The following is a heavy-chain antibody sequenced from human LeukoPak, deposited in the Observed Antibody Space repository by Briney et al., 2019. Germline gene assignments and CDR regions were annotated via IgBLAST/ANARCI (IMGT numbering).Heavy chain of an antibody. V-gene: IGHV4-30-2*01. CDR3: ARDNGIATTNDAFDI. J-gene: IGHJ3*02. Sequence: SETLSLTCAVSGGSLSSGGYSWTWIRQPPGKGLEWVGYIYHSGSAYYSPSLKSPVTISVDRSKNHFSLTLSSVTAADTAVYYCARDNGIATTNDAFDIWGQGTMVTVSS. CDR1: GGSLSSGGYS. CDR2: IYHSGSA. D-gene: IGHD1-26*01.